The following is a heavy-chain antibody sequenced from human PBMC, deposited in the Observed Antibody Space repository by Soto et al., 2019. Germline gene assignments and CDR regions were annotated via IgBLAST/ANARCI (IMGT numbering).Heavy chain of an antibody. CDR2: ISGSGGST. CDR1: GFTFSSYA. D-gene: IGHD2-8*01. CDR3: AKYPRYCTNGVCYTGPDWFDP. J-gene: IGHJ5*02. Sequence: GGSLRLSCAASGFTFSSYAMSWVRQAPGKGLEWVSAISGSGGSTYYADSVKGRFTISRDNSKNTLYLQVNSLRAEDTAVYYCAKYPRYCTNGVCYTGPDWFDPWGQGTLVTVSS. V-gene: IGHV3-23*01.